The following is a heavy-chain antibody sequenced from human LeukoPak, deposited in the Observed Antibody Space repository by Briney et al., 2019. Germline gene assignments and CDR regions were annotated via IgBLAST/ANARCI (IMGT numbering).Heavy chain of an antibody. CDR3: ARDLDSRYCSSTSCYGSEDY. J-gene: IGHJ4*02. V-gene: IGHV3-21*01. CDR1: GFTFSNYW. D-gene: IGHD2-2*01. CDR2: ISSSSSYI. Sequence: GGSLRLSCEASGFTFSNYWMSWVREAPGKGLEWVSSISSSSSYIYYADSVKGRFTISRDNAKNSLYLQMNSLRAEDTAVYYCARDLDSRYCSSTSCYGSEDYWGQGTLVTVSS.